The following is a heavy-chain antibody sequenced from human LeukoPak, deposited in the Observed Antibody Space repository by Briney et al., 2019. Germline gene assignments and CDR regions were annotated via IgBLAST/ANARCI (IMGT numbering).Heavy chain of an antibody. D-gene: IGHD3-10*01. CDR1: GDSVSSNSAA. J-gene: IGHJ6*03. CDR3: ARENDGSGSWTMTYYYYYYMDV. Sequence: SQTLSLTCAISGDSVSSNSAAWNWIRQSPSRGLEWLGRTYYRSKWYNDYAVSVKGRITINPDTSKNQFSLQLNSVTPEDTAVYYCARENDGSGSWTMTYYYYYYMDVWGKGTTVTVSS. CDR2: TYYRSKWYN. V-gene: IGHV6-1*01.